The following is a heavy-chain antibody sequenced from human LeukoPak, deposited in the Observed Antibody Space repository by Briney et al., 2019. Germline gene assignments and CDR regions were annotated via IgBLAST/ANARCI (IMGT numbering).Heavy chain of an antibody. D-gene: IGHD4-23*01. CDR3: AKAGGYGGNSWPDY. V-gene: IGHV3-23*01. J-gene: IGHJ4*02. CDR1: GFTFSSYA. CDR2: ISGSGGST. Sequence: PGGSLRLSCAASGFTFSSYAMSWVRQAPGKGLEWVSAISGSGGSTYYADSVKGRFTISRDNSKNTLCLQMNSLRAEDTAVFYCAKAGGYGGNSWPDYWGQGTLVTVSS.